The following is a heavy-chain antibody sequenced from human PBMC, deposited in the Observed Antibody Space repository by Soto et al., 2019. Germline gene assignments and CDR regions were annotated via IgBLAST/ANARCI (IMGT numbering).Heavy chain of an antibody. D-gene: IGHD5-12*01. V-gene: IGHV4-31*03. CDR2: IYYSGST. Sequence: NPLETLALTCTVSGGSVSSGGYYCSCIRQHPGKGLECIGYIYYSGSTYYNPSLKSRVTISVDTSKNQFSLKLSSVTSADTAVYYCASWGGGYVVNDYWGQGTLVTVSS. J-gene: IGHJ4*02. CDR1: GGSVSSGGYY. CDR3: ASWGGGYVVNDY.